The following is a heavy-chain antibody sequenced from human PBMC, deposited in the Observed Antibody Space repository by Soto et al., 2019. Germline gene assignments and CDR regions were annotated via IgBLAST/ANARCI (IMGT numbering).Heavy chain of an antibody. CDR1: GDAFIKYD. CDR2: MNPSNGNA. J-gene: IGHJ4*02. V-gene: IGHV1-8*01. CDR3: ARRKERSGPNYFDV. D-gene: IGHD6-25*01. Sequence: ASVKVSCKASGDAFIKYDINWVRQATGQGLEWMGWMNPSNGNAGYAQNFRGRVTMTSNTSITTAYMELSGLRYEDTAVYYCARRKERSGPNYFDVWGQGTLVTVSS.